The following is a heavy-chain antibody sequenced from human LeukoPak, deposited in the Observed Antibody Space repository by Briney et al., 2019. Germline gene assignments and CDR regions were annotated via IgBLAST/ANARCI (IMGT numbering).Heavy chain of an antibody. D-gene: IGHD6-19*01. V-gene: IGHV5-51*01. J-gene: IGHJ4*02. CDR3: ARRLGPRGYFDH. CDR2: IYPGDSDT. CDR1: GYSFTSYW. Sequence: GESLMISCKVSGYSFTSYWIGWVRQMPGKGLEWMGIIYPGDSDTRYSPSFQGQVTISADKSINTAYLQWSDLKASDTAMYYCARRLGPRGYFDHWGQGTLVTVSS.